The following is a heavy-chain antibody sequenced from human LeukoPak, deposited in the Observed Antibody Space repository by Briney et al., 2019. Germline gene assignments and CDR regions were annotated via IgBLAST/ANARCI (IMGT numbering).Heavy chain of an antibody. J-gene: IGHJ4*02. CDR2: IRYDGSNK. CDR3: AKVWDDSSGYLLYYFDY. CDR1: GFTFSSYG. D-gene: IGHD3-22*01. Sequence: GGSLRLSCAASGFTFSSYGMHWVRQAPGKGLEWVAFIRYDGSNKYYADSVKGRFTISRDNSKNTLYLQMNSLRAEDTAVYYCAKVWDDSSGYLLYYFDYWGQGTLVTDSS. V-gene: IGHV3-30*02.